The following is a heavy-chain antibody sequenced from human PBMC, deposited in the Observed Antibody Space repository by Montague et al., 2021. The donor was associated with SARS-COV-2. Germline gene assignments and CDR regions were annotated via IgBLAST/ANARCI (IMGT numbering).Heavy chain of an antibody. J-gene: IGHJ6*02. V-gene: IGHV4-31*03. CDR1: GGSISSDGYY. CDR2: IYYSGST. D-gene: IGHD5-18*01. Sequence: TLSLTCTVYGGSISSDGYYWSWIRQHPGKGLEWIGYIYYSGSTYYNPSRKSRVTISVDTSKNQFQLKLVSVTAADTAVYYCARDILQRTPDTTMGYYYYYGMDVWGQGTTVTVSS. CDR3: ARDILQRTPDTTMGYYYYYGMDV.